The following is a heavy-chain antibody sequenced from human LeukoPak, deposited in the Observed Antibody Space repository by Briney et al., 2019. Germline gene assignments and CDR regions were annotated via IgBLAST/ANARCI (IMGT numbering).Heavy chain of an antibody. CDR1: GYTFTGYY. V-gene: IGHV1-2*02. CDR2: INPNSGGT. CDR3: ARVRDNMFYDYVWGSYRY. J-gene: IGHJ4*02. D-gene: IGHD3-16*02. Sequence: ASVKVSCKASGYTFTGYYMHWVRQAPGQGLEWMGWINPNSGGTNYAQKFQGRVTMTRDTSISTAYMELSRLRSDDTAVYYCARVRDNMFYDYVWGSYRYWGQGTPVTVSS.